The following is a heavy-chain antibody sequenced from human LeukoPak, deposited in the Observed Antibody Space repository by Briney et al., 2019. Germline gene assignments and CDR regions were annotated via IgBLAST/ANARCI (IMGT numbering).Heavy chain of an antibody. CDR2: IWSDGSYK. V-gene: IGHV3-33*01. Sequence: GGSLRLSCAASGFTFSSYGFHWVRQAPGKGLEWVAVIWSDGSYKYYADSVKGRFTISRDDSKNTLYLQKNSLRAEDTAVYYCARDFSLQLFDYWGQGTLVTVFS. J-gene: IGHJ4*02. CDR3: ARDFSLQLFDY. CDR1: GFTFSSYG. D-gene: IGHD5-24*01.